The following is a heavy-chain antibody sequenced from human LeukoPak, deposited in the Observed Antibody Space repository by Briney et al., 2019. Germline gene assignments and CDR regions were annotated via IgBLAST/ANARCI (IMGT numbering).Heavy chain of an antibody. CDR2: ISSSGSTI. V-gene: IGHV3-11*04. Sequence: KPGGSLRLSCAASGFTFSDYYMSWIRQAPGKGLEWVSYISSSGSTIYYADSVKGRFTISRDNSKNTLYLQMNSLRAEDTAVYYCAKPKKSYCSGGSCFVYWGQGTLVTVSS. CDR3: AKPKKSYCSGGSCFVY. CDR1: GFTFSDYY. D-gene: IGHD2-15*01. J-gene: IGHJ4*02.